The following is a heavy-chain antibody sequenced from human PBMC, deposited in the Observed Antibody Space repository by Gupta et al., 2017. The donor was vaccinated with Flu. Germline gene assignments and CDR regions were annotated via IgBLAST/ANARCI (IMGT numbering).Heavy chain of an antibody. CDR2: INPNGGST. Sequence: QVQVVQSGAEVKKPGASVKLSCKAAGDTFTHDYIVRVRTAPGQGLQWMGIINPNGGSTNYAQKFQGRVAMTTDTSTSTVYMELSSLRSEDTAVYYCARGMPGYTFGYNYFQYWGQGALVTVSS. V-gene: IGHV1-46*01. CDR1: GDTFTHDY. D-gene: IGHD5-18*01. J-gene: IGHJ4*02. CDR3: ARGMPGYTFGYNYFQY.